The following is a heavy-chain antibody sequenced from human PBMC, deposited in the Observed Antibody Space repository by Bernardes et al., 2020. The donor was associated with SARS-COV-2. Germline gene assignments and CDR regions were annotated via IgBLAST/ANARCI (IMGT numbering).Heavy chain of an antibody. V-gene: IGHV5-51*01. D-gene: IGHD3-16*01. CDR1: GYSFTNYW. Sequence: GESLMLSCKASGYSFTNYWIGWVRQMPGKGLEWMGIIYPGDSDTRYSPSFQGQVTISVDKSITTAFLQWSSLKASDSAMYYCAKSGGDRRFGPGVWGQGTTVTVSS. CDR2: IYPGDSDT. J-gene: IGHJ6*02. CDR3: AKSGGDRRFGPGV.